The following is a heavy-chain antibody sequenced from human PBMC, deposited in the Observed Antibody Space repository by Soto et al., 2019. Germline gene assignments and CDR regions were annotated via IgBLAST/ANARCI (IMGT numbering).Heavy chain of an antibody. CDR3: AKGQHCSTTSCYFYYYGVDV. J-gene: IGHJ6*02. V-gene: IGHV3-30*18. CDR1: RFTFSRYG. CDR2: ISYDGSNK. D-gene: IGHD2-2*01. Sequence: QVQLVESGGGVVQPGRSLRLFYAASRFTFSRYGMHWVRQAPGKGLEWVAVISYDGSNKYYADSVKGRLTISRDNSKNTLYLQINSLRAEDTAVYYCAKGQHCSTTSCYFYYYGVDVWGQGTTVAVSS.